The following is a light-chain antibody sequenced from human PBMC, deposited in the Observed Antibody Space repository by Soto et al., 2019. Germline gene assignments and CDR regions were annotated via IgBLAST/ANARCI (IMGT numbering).Light chain of an antibody. J-gene: IGKJ1*01. CDR3: QQYSYLAT. Sequence: DIQMTQSPPTLSASVGDRVTITCRASQSISSWLTWYQQKAGQAPKLLISKASIVESGVPSRFSGSGSGTEVTLSISSLQPGDSATYYCQQYSYLATFGQGTRVEVK. CDR2: KAS. V-gene: IGKV1-5*03. CDR1: QSISSW.